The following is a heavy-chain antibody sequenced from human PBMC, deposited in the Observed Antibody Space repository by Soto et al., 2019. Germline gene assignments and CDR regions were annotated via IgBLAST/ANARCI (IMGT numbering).Heavy chain of an antibody. CDR3: GRSVVGATGEILYNAMDV. J-gene: IGHJ6*02. Sequence: QVQIVQSGAEVKKPGASVKVSCKASGYTFTTYALHWVRQAPGQRPEWMGWINPASGHTKYSKKFQDRVTITRDTSASTGYMALSSLRSEDTAVYYCGRSVVGATGEILYNAMDVWGQGTTVTVSS. V-gene: IGHV1-3*01. CDR1: GYTFTTYA. CDR2: INPASGHT. D-gene: IGHD1-26*01.